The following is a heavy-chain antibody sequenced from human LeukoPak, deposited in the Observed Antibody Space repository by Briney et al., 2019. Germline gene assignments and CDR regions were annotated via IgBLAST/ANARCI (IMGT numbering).Heavy chain of an antibody. D-gene: IGHD6-19*01. J-gene: IGHJ4*02. Sequence: PEGSLRLSGAXSXXTFXXXXXXXXXXXXXXXXXWXAVIXYDXGTKXYADSVRGRFTXSRDNSKNTLYLQMNSLRNYDTAVYYCARNHIYSVGWYPDYWGQGTLVTVSS. CDR2: IXYDXGTK. CDR3: ARNHIYSVGWYPDY. V-gene: IGHV3-33*01. CDR1: XXTFXXXX.